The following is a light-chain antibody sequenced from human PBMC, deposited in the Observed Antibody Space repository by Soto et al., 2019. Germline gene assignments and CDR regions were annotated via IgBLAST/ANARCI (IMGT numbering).Light chain of an antibody. CDR3: QKYDTSPYD. CDR1: QSVIRNY. Sequence: EGMLTQSPGTLSLSPGEGAILSCRSSQSVIRNYLAWYQKKPGQAPRLLIYGGSSRATGIPDRFSGSGSGTGFTLTISRLEPEDFAVYYCQKYDTSPYDFGQGTKLEI. J-gene: IGKJ2*01. CDR2: GGS. V-gene: IGKV3-20*01.